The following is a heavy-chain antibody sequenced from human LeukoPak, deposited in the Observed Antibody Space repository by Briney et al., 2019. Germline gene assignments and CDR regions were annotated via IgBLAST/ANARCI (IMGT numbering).Heavy chain of an antibody. D-gene: IGHD3-22*01. CDR2: INHSGST. CDR1: GGSFSGYY. J-gene: IGHJ3*02. Sequence: PSETLSLTCAVYGGSFSGYYWSWIRQPPGKGLEWIGEINHSGSTNYNPSLKSRVTISVDTSKNQFSLKLSSVTAADTAVYYCARTHNYYDSSGYTPPDAFDIWGQGTMVTVSS. CDR3: ARTHNYYDSSGYTPPDAFDI. V-gene: IGHV4-34*01.